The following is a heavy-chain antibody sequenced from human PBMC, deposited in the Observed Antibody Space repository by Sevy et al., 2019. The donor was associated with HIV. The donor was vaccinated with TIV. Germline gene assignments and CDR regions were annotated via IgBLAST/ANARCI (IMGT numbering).Heavy chain of an antibody. J-gene: IGHJ6*03. CDR3: AKGGGGHYDPDEIGYYFYYYNMDV. V-gene: IGHV3-23*01. CDR1: GFSFDSYG. D-gene: IGHD3-22*01. Sequence: GGSLRLSCAVSGFSFDSYGMTWVRQAPGKGLEWVSGISGSGTTTYYADSVKGRFIISRDNSKNTLYLQMNSLRSEDTAVYYCAKGGGGHYDPDEIGYYFYYYNMDVWGKGTTVTVSS. CDR2: ISGSGTTT.